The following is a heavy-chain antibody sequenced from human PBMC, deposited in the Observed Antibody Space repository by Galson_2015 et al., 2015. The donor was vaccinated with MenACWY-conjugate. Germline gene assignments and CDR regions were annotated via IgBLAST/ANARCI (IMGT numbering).Heavy chain of an antibody. D-gene: IGHD3-10*01. Sequence: SVKVSCKASGYSFTSYAMLWVRQAPGQRLEWMGWINAGNGNTRYSQKFQGRVTITRDTSASTVYVELSSLRSEDTAVYYCARASYYYASRSPDTLDYWGQGTLVTVSS. V-gene: IGHV1-3*01. CDR2: INAGNGNT. CDR1: GYSFTSYA. J-gene: IGHJ4*02. CDR3: ARASYYYASRSPDTLDY.